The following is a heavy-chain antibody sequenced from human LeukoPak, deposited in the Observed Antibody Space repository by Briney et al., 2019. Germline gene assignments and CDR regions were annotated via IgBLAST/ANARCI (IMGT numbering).Heavy chain of an antibody. Sequence: ASVKVSCKASGYTFTSYGITWVRQAPGQGLEWMGWISAYNGNTNYAQKFQGRVTITADESTSTAYMELSSLRSEDTAVYYCARVSEVDTAMVTFDYWGQGTLVTVSS. CDR3: ARVSEVDTAMVTFDY. D-gene: IGHD5-18*01. J-gene: IGHJ4*02. V-gene: IGHV1-18*01. CDR2: ISAYNGNT. CDR1: GYTFTSYG.